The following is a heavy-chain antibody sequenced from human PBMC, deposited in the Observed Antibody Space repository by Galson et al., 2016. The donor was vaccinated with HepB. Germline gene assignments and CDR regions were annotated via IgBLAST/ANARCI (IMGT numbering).Heavy chain of an antibody. CDR1: GGSISPDY. V-gene: IGHV4-59*01. CDR3: ARTETAPSGMDV. J-gene: IGHJ6*02. CDR2: TYYSGST. D-gene: IGHD5-18*01. Sequence: SETLSLTCTVSGGSISPDYWSWIRQPPGKGLEWIGFTYYSGSTDYNPSLKSRVTISIDTSKNQFSLKLSSVTAADTGIYYCARTETAPSGMDVWGQGTTVTVSS.